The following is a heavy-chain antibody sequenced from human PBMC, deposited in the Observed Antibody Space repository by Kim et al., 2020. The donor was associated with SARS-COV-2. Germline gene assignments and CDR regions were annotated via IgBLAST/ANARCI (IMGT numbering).Heavy chain of an antibody. J-gene: IGHJ4*01. CDR3: ARVGGGDVSDY. V-gene: IGHV3-21*01. CDR2: ISSSSSYI. D-gene: IGHD2-21*02. CDR1: GFTFSSYS. Sequence: GGSLRLSCAASGFTFSSYSMNWVRQAPGKGLEWVSSISSSSSYIYYADSVKGRFTISRDNAKNSLYLQMNSLRAEDTAVYYCARVGGGDVSDYWGQGTLVTVSS.